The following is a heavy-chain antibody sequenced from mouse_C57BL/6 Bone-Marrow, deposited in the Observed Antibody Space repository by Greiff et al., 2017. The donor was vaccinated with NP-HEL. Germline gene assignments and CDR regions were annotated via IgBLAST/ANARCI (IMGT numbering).Heavy chain of an antibody. CDR3: ARGYYGSSYGY. CDR2: IYPRSGNT. Sequence: QVQLQQSGAELARPGASVKLSCKASGYTFTSYGISWVKQRTGQGLEWFGEIYPRSGNTYYNEKFKGKATLTADKSSSTAYMELRSLTSEDSAVYFCARGYYGSSYGYWGQGTTLTVSS. V-gene: IGHV1-81*01. CDR1: GYTFTSYG. J-gene: IGHJ2*01. D-gene: IGHD1-1*01.